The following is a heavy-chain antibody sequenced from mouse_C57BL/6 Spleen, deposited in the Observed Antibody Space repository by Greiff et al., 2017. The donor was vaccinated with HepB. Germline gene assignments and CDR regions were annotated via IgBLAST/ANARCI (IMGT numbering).Heavy chain of an antibody. J-gene: IGHJ4*01. Sequence: EVHLVESGGGLVKPGGSLKLSCAASGFTFSDYGMHWVRQAPEKGLEWVAYISSGSSTIYYADTVKSRFTISRDNAKNTLFLQMTSLRSEDTAMYYCARPDYGRAMDYWGQGTSVTVSS. CDR2: ISSGSSTI. V-gene: IGHV5-17*01. CDR1: GFTFSDYG. D-gene: IGHD1-1*01. CDR3: ARPDYGRAMDY.